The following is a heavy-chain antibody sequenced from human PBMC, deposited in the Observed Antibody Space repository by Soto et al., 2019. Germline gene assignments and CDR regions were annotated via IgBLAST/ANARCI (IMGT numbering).Heavy chain of an antibody. V-gene: IGHV1-69*12. Sequence: QAQLVQSGAEVKEPGSSVTVSCAASGGTFSSYAISWVRQVPGKGLEWMGLVVPMFGTSNSSQKFHDRLTITADDCSSTACMELSRLTSEDTAVYYCARDQLLDRHYNYYGMDVWGQGTTVTVSP. D-gene: IGHD1-1*01. CDR3: ARDQLLDRHYNYYGMDV. CDR1: GGTFSSYA. CDR2: VVPMFGTS. J-gene: IGHJ6*01.